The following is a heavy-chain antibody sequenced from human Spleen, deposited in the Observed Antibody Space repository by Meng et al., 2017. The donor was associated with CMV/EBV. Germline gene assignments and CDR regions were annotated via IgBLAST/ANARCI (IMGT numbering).Heavy chain of an antibody. J-gene: IGHJ3*02. D-gene: IGHD2-2*02. CDR3: ARWIVVVPAAIGIEDAFDI. CDR2: INPNSGGT. V-gene: IGHV1-2*02. CDR1: GYTFTGYY. Sequence: ASVKVSCKASGYTFTGYYMHWVRQAPGQGLEWMGWINPNSGGTNYAQKFQGRVTMTRDTSISTAYMELSRLRSDDTAVYYCARWIVVVPAAIGIEDAFDIWGQGTMVTVSS.